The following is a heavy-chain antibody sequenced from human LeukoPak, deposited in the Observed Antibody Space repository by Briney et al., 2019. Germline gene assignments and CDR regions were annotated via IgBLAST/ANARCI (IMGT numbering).Heavy chain of an antibody. D-gene: IGHD2-2*01. CDR1: GFTVSSNY. Sequence: PGGSLRLSCAASGFTVSSNYMSWVRQAPGKGLEWVSVIYSGGSTYYADSVKGRFTISRDNSKNTLYLQMNSLRAEDTAVYYCASGGGYCSSTSCSRWFDPWGQGTLVTVSS. J-gene: IGHJ5*02. CDR2: IYSGGST. CDR3: ASGGGYCSSTSCSRWFDP. V-gene: IGHV3-66*01.